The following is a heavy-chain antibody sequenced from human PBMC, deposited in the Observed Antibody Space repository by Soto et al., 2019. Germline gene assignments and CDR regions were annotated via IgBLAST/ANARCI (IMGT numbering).Heavy chain of an antibody. V-gene: IGHV3-30*18. CDR1: GFTFSSYG. Sequence: QVQLVESGGGVVQPGRSLRLSCAASGFTFSSYGMHWVRQAPGKGLEWVAVISYDGSNKYYADSVKGRFTISRDNSKNTLYLQMNSLRAEDTAVYYCAKDPRPVFITIFGGYFDYWGQVTLVTVSS. J-gene: IGHJ4*02. D-gene: IGHD3-3*01. CDR2: ISYDGSNK. CDR3: AKDPRPVFITIFGGYFDY.